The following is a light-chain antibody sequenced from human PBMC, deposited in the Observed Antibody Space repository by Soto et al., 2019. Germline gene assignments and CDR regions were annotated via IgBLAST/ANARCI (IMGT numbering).Light chain of an antibody. J-gene: IGKJ3*01. CDR3: QPANSFPRT. Sequence: DIQMTQSPSSVSASVGDRVTITCRASQDISVWLAWYQQKPGKAPKLLIYAASNLQTRVPSRFSGSGSGTDFTLSIHSLQPEDFATYYSQPANSFPRTFGPGTKGDIK. V-gene: IGKV1D-12*01. CDR2: AAS. CDR1: QDISVW.